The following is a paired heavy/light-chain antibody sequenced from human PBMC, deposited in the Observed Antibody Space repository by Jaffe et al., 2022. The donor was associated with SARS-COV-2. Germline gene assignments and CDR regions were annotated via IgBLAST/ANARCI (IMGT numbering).Light chain of an antibody. CDR3: SSYAGSKNLV. Sequence: QSALTQPPSASGSPGQSVTISCTGTSSDVGGYNYVSWYQQHPGKAPKLMIYAVSKRPSGVPDRFSGSKSGNTASLTVSGLQSEDEADYYCSSYAGSKNLVFGGGTKLTVL. V-gene: IGLV2-8*01. J-gene: IGLJ3*02. CDR1: SSDVGGYNY. CDR2: AVS.
Heavy chain of an antibody. CDR3: AQEYYGSGSYLDAFDI. D-gene: IGHD3-10*01. CDR2: ISGSGSST. Sequence: EVQLVESGGGLVQPGGSLRLSCATSGFTFSSYAMSWVRQAPGKGLEWVSTISGSGSSTYYADSVKGRFTISRDNSKNTLYLQMNSLRAEDTAVYYCAQEYYGSGSYLDAFDIWGQGTMVTVS. CDR1: GFTFSSYA. J-gene: IGHJ3*02. V-gene: IGHV3-23*04.